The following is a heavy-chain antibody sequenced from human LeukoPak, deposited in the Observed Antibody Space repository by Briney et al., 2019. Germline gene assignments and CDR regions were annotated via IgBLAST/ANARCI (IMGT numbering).Heavy chain of an antibody. CDR1: GFTMKNFG. D-gene: IGHD2-2*01. CDR2: IWYDGSQK. V-gene: IGHV3-33*03. J-gene: IGHJ4*02. CDR3: AKFVGTCCYYFDY. Sequence: PGGSLRLSCEVSGFTMKNFGMHWVRQAPGKGLEWVAVIWYDGSQKHYVESVKGRFTISRDNAKNSLYLQMNSLRAEDTAFYYCAKFVGTCCYYFDYWGQGTLVTVSS.